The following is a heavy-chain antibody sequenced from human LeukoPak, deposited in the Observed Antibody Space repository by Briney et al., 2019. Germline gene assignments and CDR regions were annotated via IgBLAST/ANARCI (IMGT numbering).Heavy chain of an antibody. CDR1: GFTFSSYA. CDR3: AKDSALRFLEWRAPNWFDP. D-gene: IGHD3-3*01. CDR2: ISGSGGST. J-gene: IGHJ5*02. Sequence: PGGSLRLSCAASGFTFSSYAMSWVRQAPGKGLEWVSAISGSGGSTYCADSVKGRFTISRDNSKNTLYLQMNSLRAEDTAVYYCAKDSALRFLEWRAPNWFDPWGQGTLVTVSS. V-gene: IGHV3-23*01.